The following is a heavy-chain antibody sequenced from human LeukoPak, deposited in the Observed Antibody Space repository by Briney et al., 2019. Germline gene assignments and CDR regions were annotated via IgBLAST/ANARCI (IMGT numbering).Heavy chain of an antibody. V-gene: IGHV4-39*01. Sequence: SETLSLTCTVSGGSISSSSYYWGWIRQPPGKGPEWIGIIFYSGSTYYNMSLESRVTISVDTSRNQFSLKLTSVTAADTAVYYCARLQRGGTYWLYYFDSWGQGTLVTVSS. CDR2: IFYSGST. D-gene: IGHD1-26*01. CDR1: GGSISSSSYY. CDR3: ARLQRGGTYWLYYFDS. J-gene: IGHJ4*02.